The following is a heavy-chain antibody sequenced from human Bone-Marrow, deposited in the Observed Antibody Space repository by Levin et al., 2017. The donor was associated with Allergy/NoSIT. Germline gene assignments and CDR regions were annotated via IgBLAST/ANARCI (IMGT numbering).Heavy chain of an antibody. J-gene: IGHJ4*02. CDR2: ITSLSSYI. Sequence: GESLKISCAASGFTFSTYNMHWVRQAPGKGLEWVSSITSLSSYIYYADSVKGRFTISRDNAKNSLFLQMNTLRAEDTAVYYCARGGGGVVVPTAVFAYWGLGTLVTVSS. D-gene: IGHD2-2*01. CDR1: GFTFSTYN. V-gene: IGHV3-21*06. CDR3: ARGGGGVVVPTAVFAY.